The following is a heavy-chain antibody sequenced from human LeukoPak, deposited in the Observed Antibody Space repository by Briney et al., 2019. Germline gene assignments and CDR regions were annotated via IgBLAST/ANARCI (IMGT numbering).Heavy chain of an antibody. CDR2: INHSGST. J-gene: IGHJ4*02. V-gene: IGHV4-34*01. CDR1: GGSFSGYY. D-gene: IGHD3-16*02. CDR3: ARAGLRLGELSPPYYFDY. Sequence: SETLSLTCAVYGGSFSGYYWSWIRQPPGKGLEWIGEINHSGSTNYNPYPKSRVTISVDTSKNRFSLKLSSVTAADTAVYYCARAGLRLGELSPPYYFDYWGKGTLVTVSS.